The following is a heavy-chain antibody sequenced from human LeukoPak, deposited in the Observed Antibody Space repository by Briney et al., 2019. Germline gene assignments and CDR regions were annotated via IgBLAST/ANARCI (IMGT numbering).Heavy chain of an antibody. D-gene: IGHD6-19*01. CDR2: INHSGST. J-gene: IGHJ4*02. CDR1: GGSFSVDY. Sequence: SETLSLTCAVYGGSFSVDYGSWIREPPGKGREWIGEINHSGSTNYNPSLKSRVTISIDTSKNQFSLKLSSVTAADTAAYYCARGTSGWYRSYFDYWGQGTLVTVSS. CDR3: ARGTSGWYRSYFDY. V-gene: IGHV4-34*01.